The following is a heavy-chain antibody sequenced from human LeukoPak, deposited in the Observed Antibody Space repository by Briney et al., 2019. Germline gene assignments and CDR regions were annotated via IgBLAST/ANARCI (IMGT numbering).Heavy chain of an antibody. Sequence: AGGSLRLSCAAPGFTFSSYWMSWVRQAPGKGLEWVANIKQDGSDEYYVDSVKGRFTISRDNAKNSLYLQMNSLRAEDTAVYYCAREPYGDFFDYWGQGTLVTVSS. J-gene: IGHJ4*02. CDR1: GFTFSSYW. CDR3: AREPYGDFFDY. CDR2: IKQDGSDE. D-gene: IGHD4-17*01. V-gene: IGHV3-7*03.